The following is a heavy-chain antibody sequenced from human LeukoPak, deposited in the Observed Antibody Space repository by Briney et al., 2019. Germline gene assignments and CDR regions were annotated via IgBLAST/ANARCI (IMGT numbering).Heavy chain of an antibody. CDR3: ARDGSRDGRWTPHDS. CDR1: GYTFTSYG. J-gene: IGHJ4*02. V-gene: IGHV1-18*01. Sequence: ASVKVSCKASGYTFTSYGISWVRQAPGQGLEWMGWISAYNGNTNYAQKFQGRVTMTTDTSTSTAYMELRSLRSDDTAVYYCARDGSRDGRWTPHDSWGQGTLVTVSS. CDR2: ISAYNGNT. D-gene: IGHD2-15*01.